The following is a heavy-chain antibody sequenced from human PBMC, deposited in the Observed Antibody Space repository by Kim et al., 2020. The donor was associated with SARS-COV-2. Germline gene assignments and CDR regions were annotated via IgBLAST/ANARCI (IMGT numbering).Heavy chain of an antibody. J-gene: IGHJ4*02. Sequence: GGSLRLSCAASGFTFSSYAMHWVRQAPGKGLEWVAVISYDGSNKYYADSVKGRFTISRDNSKNTLYLQMNSLRAEDTAVYYCARLYSSGWYPYWGQGTLVTVSS. CDR1: GFTFSSYA. D-gene: IGHD6-19*01. CDR3: ARLYSSGWYPY. CDR2: ISYDGSNK. V-gene: IGHV3-30-3*01.